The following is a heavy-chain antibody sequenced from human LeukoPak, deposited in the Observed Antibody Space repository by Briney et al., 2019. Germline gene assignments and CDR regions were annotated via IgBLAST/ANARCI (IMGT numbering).Heavy chain of an antibody. V-gene: IGHV4-34*01. Sequence: PSETLSLTCAVYGGSFSGYYWRWLRQPPGKGLEWIGEINHRGSTNYNPSLKSRVTISVDTSKNQFSLKLSSVTAADTAVYYCARGGVDYYDSSGKGSLRRFDYWGQGTLVTVSS. D-gene: IGHD3-22*01. J-gene: IGHJ4*02. CDR3: ARGGVDYYDSSGKGSLRRFDY. CDR1: GGSFSGYY. CDR2: INHRGST.